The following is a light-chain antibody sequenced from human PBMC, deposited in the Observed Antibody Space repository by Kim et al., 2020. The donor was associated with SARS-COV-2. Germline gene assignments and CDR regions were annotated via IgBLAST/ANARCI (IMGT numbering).Light chain of an antibody. V-gene: IGKV3-20*01. Sequence: SPGESAPLSCRASQSVSSGYLNWYQQKPGQPPRLLIYGVSTRATGIPDRFSGSGSGTDFTLTISRLEPEDFAVYYCQQYGRAPYTFGQGTKVDIK. CDR1: QSVSSGY. CDR3: QQYGRAPYT. CDR2: GVS. J-gene: IGKJ2*01.